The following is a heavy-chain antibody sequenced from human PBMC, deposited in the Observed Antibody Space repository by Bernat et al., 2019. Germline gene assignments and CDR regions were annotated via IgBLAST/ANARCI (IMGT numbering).Heavy chain of an antibody. CDR2: IYHSGST. V-gene: IGHV4-4*02. D-gene: IGHD3-10*01. Sequence: QVQLQESGPGLLKPSGTLSLTCAVSGGSISSSNWWSWVRQPPGKGLGCGGEIYHSGSTNYNTSLNSRVTISVAKSKNQFSLKLSSVAAADTAVYYWARGAAGSGSVDYYYYGMDVWGQGTTVTVSS. CDR3: ARGAAGSGSVDYYYYGMDV. J-gene: IGHJ6*02. CDR1: GGSISSSNW.